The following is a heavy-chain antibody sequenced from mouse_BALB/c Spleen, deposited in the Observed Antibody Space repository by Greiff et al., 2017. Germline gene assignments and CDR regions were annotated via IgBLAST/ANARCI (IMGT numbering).Heavy chain of an antibody. CDR1: GDSITSGY. CDR2: ISYSGST. CDR3: ASYYGSSYVWYFDV. D-gene: IGHD1-1*01. J-gene: IGHJ1*01. Sequence: DVQLQESGPSLVKPSQTLSLTCSVTGDSITSGYWNWIRNFPGNKLEYMGYISYSGSTYYNPSLKSRISITRDTSKNQYYLQLNSVTTEDTATYYCASYYGSSYVWYFDVWGAGTTVTVSS. V-gene: IGHV3-8*02.